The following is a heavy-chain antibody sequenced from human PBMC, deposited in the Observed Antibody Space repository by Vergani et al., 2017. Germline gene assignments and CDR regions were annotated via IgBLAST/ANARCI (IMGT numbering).Heavy chain of an antibody. V-gene: IGHV4-39*01. Sequence: QLQLQESGPGLVKPSGTLSLTCSVTGGSFFNSRYYWGWIRQPPGKGLEWIGNIYHSGGAYYNPSLKGRVTISVDTSKNQFSLEVTSVTAADTAIYFCARTESFILRYFHWALWGQGTLVTVSS. CDR3: ARTESFILRYFHWAL. D-gene: IGHD3-9*01. CDR1: GGSFFNSRYY. J-gene: IGHJ4*02. CDR2: IYHSGGA.